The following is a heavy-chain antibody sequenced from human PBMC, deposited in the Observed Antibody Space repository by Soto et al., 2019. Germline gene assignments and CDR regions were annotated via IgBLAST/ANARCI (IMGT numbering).Heavy chain of an antibody. CDR3: AKALTVAGAWGYYFDY. V-gene: IGHV3-23*01. J-gene: IGHJ4*02. CDR1: GFSFSNYA. D-gene: IGHD6-19*01. CDR2: ISGSGGST. Sequence: GGSLRLSCAASGFSFSNYAMSWVRQAPGKGLEWVSGISGSGGSTYYADSVKGRFTISRDNSKNTLYLQMNSLRAEDTAVYYCAKALTVAGAWGYYFDYWGQGTLVTVSS.